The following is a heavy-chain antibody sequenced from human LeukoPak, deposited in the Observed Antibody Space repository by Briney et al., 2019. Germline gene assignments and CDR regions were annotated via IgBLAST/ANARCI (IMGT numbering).Heavy chain of an antibody. Sequence: GGSLRLSCAASGFTFSSYGMHWVRQAPGKGLEWVTFIRYDGSNKYYTDSVKARFTISRDNSKNTLYLQMNSPRAEDTAVYYCAKAAHYDFWSGYDYWGQGTVVTVSS. V-gene: IGHV3-30*02. CDR2: IRYDGSNK. CDR3: AKAAHYDFWSGYDY. D-gene: IGHD3-3*01. J-gene: IGHJ4*02. CDR1: GFTFSSYG.